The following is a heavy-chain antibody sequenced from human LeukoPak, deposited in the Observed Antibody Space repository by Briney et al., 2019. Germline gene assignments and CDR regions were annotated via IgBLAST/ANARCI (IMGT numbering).Heavy chain of an antibody. CDR3: ARTTEAHSWRTRYYDYYMDV. Sequence: SETLSLTCTVSSGSISSYYWSWIRQPPGKELEWIGYIYYSGTTNYNPSLNSRVTISLDASNKQLSLTLNSVTAADTAVYYCARTTEAHSWRTRYYDYYMDVWGKGTTVTVSS. D-gene: IGHD6-13*01. CDR1: SGSISSYY. CDR2: IYYSGTT. V-gene: IGHV4-59*01. J-gene: IGHJ6*03.